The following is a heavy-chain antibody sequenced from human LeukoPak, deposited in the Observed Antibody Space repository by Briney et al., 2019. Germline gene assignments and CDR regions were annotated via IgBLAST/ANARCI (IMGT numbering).Heavy chain of an antibody. CDR2: INPSGGST. CDR1: GYTFTSYD. J-gene: IGHJ1*01. V-gene: IGHV1-46*01. D-gene: IGHD6-13*01. Sequence: ASVKVSCKASGYTFTSYDMHWVRQAPGQGLEWMGIINPSGGSTSYAQIFQGRVTMTRDTSPSTVYMGLSSLRSEDTAVYYCARGGSSWYRGSFQHWGQGTLVTVSS. CDR3: ARGGSSWYRGSFQH.